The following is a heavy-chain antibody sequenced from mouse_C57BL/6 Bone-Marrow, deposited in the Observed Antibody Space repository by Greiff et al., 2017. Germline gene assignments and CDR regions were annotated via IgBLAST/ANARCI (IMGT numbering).Heavy chain of an antibody. V-gene: IGHV1-81*01. J-gene: IGHJ1*03. D-gene: IGHD3-3*01. CDR1: GYTFTSYG. CDR2: IYPRSGTT. Sequence: QVQLQQSGAELARPGASVKLSCKASGYTFTSYGISWVKQSTGQGLEWIGEIYPRSGTTYSHEQFKGQATLTADKSSSTPYMVLRSLTSEDSSVYFSERRGPGGYFDVWGTGTSVTVSS. CDR3: ERRGPGGYFDV.